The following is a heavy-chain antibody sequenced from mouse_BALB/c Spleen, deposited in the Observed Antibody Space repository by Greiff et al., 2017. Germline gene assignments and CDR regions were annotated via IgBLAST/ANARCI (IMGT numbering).Heavy chain of an antibody. CDR2: ISCSGST. CDR1: GYSITSDYA. Sequence: EVKLMESGPGLVKPSQSLSLTCTATGYSITSDYAWYWIRQPPGNILEWMGYISCSGSTSYNPTLKSRISITRDTSKNQFFLQLNSVTTEDTATYCGERGEYDYEKDWFDYWGQGTLVTVSA. CDR3: ERGEYDYEKDWFDY. D-gene: IGHD2-4*01. V-gene: IGHV3-2*02. J-gene: IGHJ3*01.